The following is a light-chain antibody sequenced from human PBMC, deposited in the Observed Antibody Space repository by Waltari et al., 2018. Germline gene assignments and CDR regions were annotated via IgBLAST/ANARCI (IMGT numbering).Light chain of an antibody. CDR3: QQYYSTPWT. V-gene: IGKV4-1*01. CDR1: QSALSSSNNKNY. Sequence: DIVMTQSPDSLAVSLGERATINCKSSQSALSSSNNKNYLAWNQQKPGQPPKLLIYWASTRESWVPDRFSGSGSGTDFTLTISSRQAEDGAVYYCQQYYSTPWTFGQGTKVEIK. CDR2: WAS. J-gene: IGKJ1*01.